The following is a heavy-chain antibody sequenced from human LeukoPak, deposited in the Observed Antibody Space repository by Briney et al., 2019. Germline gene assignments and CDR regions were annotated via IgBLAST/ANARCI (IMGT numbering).Heavy chain of an antibody. Sequence: SVKVSCKASGGTFSSYAISWVRQAPGQGLEWMGGIIPIFGTANYAQKFQGRVTITTDESTSTAYMELSSLRSEDTAVYYCARDRCGGDCYWLPDNAFDIWGQGTMVTVSS. CDR2: IIPIFGTA. CDR3: ARDRCGGDCYWLPDNAFDI. D-gene: IGHD2-21*01. CDR1: GGTFSSYA. V-gene: IGHV1-69*05. J-gene: IGHJ3*02.